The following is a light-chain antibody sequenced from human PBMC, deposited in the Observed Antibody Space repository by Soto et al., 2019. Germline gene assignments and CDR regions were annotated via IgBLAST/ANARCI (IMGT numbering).Light chain of an antibody. CDR2: EVS. CDR1: RSLVYSDGNTS. Sequence: DVVMTQSPLPLPVTLGQPASISCTSSRSLVYSDGNTSFNWLQQRPGQSPMRLIFEVSNRDSGVPDRFCGSASGTDFTLKISRVEADNVGVYYCMQGTNWPHTFGQGNKV. J-gene: IGKJ1*01. V-gene: IGKV2-30*01. CDR3: MQGTNWPHT.